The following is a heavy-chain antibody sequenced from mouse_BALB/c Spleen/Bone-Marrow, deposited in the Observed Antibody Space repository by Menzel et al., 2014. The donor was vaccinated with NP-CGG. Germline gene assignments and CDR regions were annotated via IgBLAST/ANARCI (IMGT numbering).Heavy chain of an antibody. J-gene: IGHJ2*01. CDR2: FYPGSGSI. D-gene: IGHD1-1*01. CDR1: GYTFTEYI. V-gene: IGHV1-62-2*01. CDR3: ARHEGSYGSSYFDY. Sequence: VQVVESGAGLVKPGASVKLSCKASGYTFTEYIIHWVKQRSGQGLEWIGWFYPGSGSIKYNEKFKDKATLIADKSSSTVYMELSRLTSEDSAVYFCARHEGSYGSSYFDYWGQGTTLTVSS.